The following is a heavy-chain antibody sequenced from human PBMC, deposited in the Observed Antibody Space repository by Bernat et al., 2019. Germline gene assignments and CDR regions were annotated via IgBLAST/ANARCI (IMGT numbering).Heavy chain of an antibody. CDR2: IKQDGSER. CDR1: GFTFRNHW. Sequence: EVQLVESGGGLVQPGGSLRLSCAATGFTFRNHWMTWVRQAPGKGLEWVANIKQDGSERYFVDSVRGRFSISRDNAKNSLYLQMDGLRAEDTALYYCARVAWYLDLWGRGTLVTVSS. V-gene: IGHV3-7*01. J-gene: IGHJ2*01. CDR3: ARVAWYLDL.